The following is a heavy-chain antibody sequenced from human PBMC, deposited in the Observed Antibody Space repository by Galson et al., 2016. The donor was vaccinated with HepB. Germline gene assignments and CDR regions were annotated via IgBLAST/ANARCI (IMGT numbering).Heavy chain of an antibody. D-gene: IGHD1-26*01. CDR1: GFTFSSYA. CDR2: ISSSGARI. V-gene: IGHV3-23*01. Sequence: SLRLSCAASGFTFSSYAMSWVRQSPREGLESVPSISSSGARISYADSVKGRFTISRDNSKNTVSLLMSSLRADDTAIYYCAKVGFSDLDYWGQGTLVTVSS. CDR3: AKVGFSDLDY. J-gene: IGHJ4*02.